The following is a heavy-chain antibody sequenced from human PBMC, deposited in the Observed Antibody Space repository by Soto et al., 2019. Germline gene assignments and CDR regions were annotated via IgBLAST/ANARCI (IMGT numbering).Heavy chain of an antibody. CDR3: ARVGETYYYGSGRFSGFDY. J-gene: IGHJ4*02. CDR2: IYSGGST. D-gene: IGHD3-10*01. Sequence: PGGSLRLSCAASGFIVSSNYMSWVRQAPGKGLEWVSVIYSGGSTYYADSVKGRFTISRDTSKNTVSLQMNSLRAEDTAVYYCARVGETYYYGSGRFSGFDYWGQGALVTVS. V-gene: IGHV3-53*01. CDR1: GFIVSSNY.